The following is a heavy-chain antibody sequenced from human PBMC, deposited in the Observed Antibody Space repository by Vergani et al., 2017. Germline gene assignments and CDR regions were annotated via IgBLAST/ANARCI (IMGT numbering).Heavy chain of an antibody. V-gene: IGHV4-34*01. CDR3: ARRVVEYHDAFDI. CDR2: INHSGST. Sequence: QVQLQESGPGLVKPSETLSLTCAVYGGSFSGYYWSWIRQPPGKGLEWIGEINHSGSTNYNPSLKSRVTISVDTSKNQFSLKLSSVTAADTAVYYCARRVVEYHDAFDIWGQGTMVTVSS. D-gene: IGHD2/OR15-2a*01. J-gene: IGHJ3*02. CDR1: GGSFSGYY.